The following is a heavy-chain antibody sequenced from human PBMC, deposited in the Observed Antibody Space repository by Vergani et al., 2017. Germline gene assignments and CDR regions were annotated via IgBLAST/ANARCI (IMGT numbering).Heavy chain of an antibody. V-gene: IGHV1-18*01. D-gene: IGHD6-13*01. J-gene: IGHJ4*02. Sequence: QVQLVQSGAEVKKPGDSVKVSCKASGYTFTSYGISWVRQAPGQGLEWKGWISAYNGNTNYAQKLQGRVTMTTDTSTRTADMELRSLRSDDTAVYYCAREGGPLGYSSSWYVRINFDYWGQGTLVTVSS. CDR2: ISAYNGNT. CDR3: AREGGPLGYSSSWYVRINFDY. CDR1: GYTFTSYG.